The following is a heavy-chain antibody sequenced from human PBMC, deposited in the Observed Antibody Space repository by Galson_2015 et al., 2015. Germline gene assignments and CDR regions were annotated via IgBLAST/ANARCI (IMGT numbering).Heavy chain of an antibody. D-gene: IGHD3-22*01. CDR1: GFTFSSYG. J-gene: IGHJ3*02. V-gene: IGHV3-33*01. CDR3: ARDLSALHYYDSSGPRGAFDI. CDR2: IWYDGSNK. Sequence: SLRLSCAASGFTFSSYGMHWVRQAPGKGLEWVAVIWYDGSNKYYADSVKGRFTISRDNSKNTLYLQMNSLRAEDTAVYYCARDLSALHYYDSSGPRGAFDIWGQGTMVTVSS.